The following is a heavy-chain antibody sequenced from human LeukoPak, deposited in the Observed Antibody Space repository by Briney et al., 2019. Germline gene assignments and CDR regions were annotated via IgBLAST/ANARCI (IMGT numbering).Heavy chain of an antibody. Sequence: PGGSLRLSCVVSGFTFSNWWMSWVRQAPGKGLEYVANIEEDGSEKNYVDSVKGRFTISRDNAKNSLYLQMNSLRAEDTGIFYCARGGWLDDWGQGTLVTVSS. D-gene: IGHD2-15*01. CDR3: ARGGWLDD. J-gene: IGHJ4*02. CDR1: GFTFSNWW. V-gene: IGHV3-7*01. CDR2: IEEDGSEK.